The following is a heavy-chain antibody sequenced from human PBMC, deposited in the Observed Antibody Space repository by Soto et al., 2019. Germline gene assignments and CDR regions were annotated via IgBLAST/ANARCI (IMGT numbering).Heavy chain of an antibody. CDR2: ISAYNGNT. V-gene: IGHV1-18*04. Sequence: ASVKVSCKASGYTFTSYGISWVRQAPGQGLEWTGWISAYNGNTNYAQKLQGRVTMTTDTSTSTAYMELRSLRSDDTAVYYCARVPLPHYDFWSGTSTYYFDYWGQGTLVTLSS. J-gene: IGHJ4*02. CDR3: ARVPLPHYDFWSGTSTYYFDY. CDR1: GYTFTSYG. D-gene: IGHD3-3*01.